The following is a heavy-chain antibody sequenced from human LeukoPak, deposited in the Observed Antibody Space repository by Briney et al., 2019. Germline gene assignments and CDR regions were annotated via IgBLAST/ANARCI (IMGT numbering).Heavy chain of an antibody. Sequence: GESLQISCKSFGYNFTGYWIGWVRQMPGKGLEWMGIIYPGDSDTRYSPSFQGHVTISVDKSITTAYLQWSSLKASDTAMYYCARRGPSSGRDNWFDPWGQGTLVTVSS. CDR3: ARRGPSSGRDNWFDP. CDR2: IYPGDSDT. V-gene: IGHV5-51*01. D-gene: IGHD6-19*01. CDR1: GYNFTGYW. J-gene: IGHJ5*02.